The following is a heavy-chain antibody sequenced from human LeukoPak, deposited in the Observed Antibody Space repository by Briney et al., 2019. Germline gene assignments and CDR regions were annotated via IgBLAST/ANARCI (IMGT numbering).Heavy chain of an antibody. CDR3: ARDHEAVP. CDR1: GYTFTGYY. CDR2: INLNSGGT. V-gene: IGHV1-2*02. Sequence: ASVTVSCKASGYTFTGYYMHWVRPAPGQGREWMGWINLNSGGTNYAQKLQGRVTITRDTSISIADMEMNRLRSDNTAVYFCARDHEAVPWGQGTLVTVSS. J-gene: IGHJ5*02.